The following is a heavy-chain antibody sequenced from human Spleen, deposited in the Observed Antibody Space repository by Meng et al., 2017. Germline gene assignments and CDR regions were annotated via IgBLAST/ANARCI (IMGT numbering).Heavy chain of an antibody. D-gene: IGHD4-11*01. J-gene: IGHJ5*02. V-gene: IGHV1-18*01. Sequence: GESLKISCKASGYSFTNYGITWVRQAPGQGLEWMGWISASNDNTNYAQKVRGRVTMTTDTSTTTAYMELRSLRSDDTAVYYCARSYSNYPWNNWFGPWGRGTLVTVSS. CDR1: GYSFTNYG. CDR2: ISASNDNT. CDR3: ARSYSNYPWNNWFGP.